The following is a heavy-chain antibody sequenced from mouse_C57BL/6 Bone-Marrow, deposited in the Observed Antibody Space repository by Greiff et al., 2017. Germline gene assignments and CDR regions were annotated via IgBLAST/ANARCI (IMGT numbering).Heavy chain of an antibody. CDR2: IHPNSGST. V-gene: IGHV1-64*01. CDR3: ARRDITTVVATDY. CDR1: GYTFTSYW. D-gene: IGHD1-1*01. Sequence: QVQLQQPGAELVKPGASVKLSCKASGYTFTSYWMHWVKQRPGQGLVWIGMIHPNSGSTNYNEKFKSKATLTVDKSSSTAYMQLSSLTSEDSAVYYCARRDITTVVATDYWGQGTTLTVSS. J-gene: IGHJ2*01.